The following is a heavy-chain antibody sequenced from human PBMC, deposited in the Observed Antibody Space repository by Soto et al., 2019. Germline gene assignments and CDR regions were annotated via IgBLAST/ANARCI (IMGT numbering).Heavy chain of an antibody. CDR2: INHSGST. D-gene: IGHD5-12*01. CDR3: AREGVVATIFDY. V-gene: IGHV4-34*01. J-gene: IGHJ4*02. Sequence: PSESLSLTCAVYGGSFSGYYWSWIRQPPGKGLEWIGEINHSGSTNYNPSLKSRVTISVDTSKNQFSLKLSSVTAADTAVYYCAREGVVATIFDYWGQGTLVTVSS. CDR1: GGSFSGYY.